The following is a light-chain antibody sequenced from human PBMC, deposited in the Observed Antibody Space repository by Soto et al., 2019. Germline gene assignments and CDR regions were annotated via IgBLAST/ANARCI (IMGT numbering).Light chain of an antibody. CDR2: EVI. CDR1: SSDIGAYKY. J-gene: IGLJ2*01. Sequence: QSALTQPASVSGSPGQSITISCTGTSSDIGAYKYVSWYQQHPGRAPKLMIYEVIHRPSGVSSRFSGSKSGKTASLSISGLQADDEADYYCSSYTSSRTLEFGGGTKVTVL. CDR3: SSYTSSRTLE. V-gene: IGLV2-14*01.